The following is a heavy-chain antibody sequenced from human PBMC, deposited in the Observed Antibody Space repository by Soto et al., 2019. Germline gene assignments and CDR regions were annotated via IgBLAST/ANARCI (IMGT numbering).Heavy chain of an antibody. D-gene: IGHD6-6*01. J-gene: IGHJ6*02. CDR1: GFPFSMYA. V-gene: IGHV3-23*01. CDR2: ISGSVDST. Sequence: EVQLLESGGGLVQRGGSLRLSCAASGFPFSMYAMTWVRQAPGKGLEWVSAISGSVDSTYYADSVKGRFTISRDNSKKTVYLEMNSLRVEDTAVYHCAKSPSRAPYGMDVWGQGTTATVSS. CDR3: AKSPSRAPYGMDV.